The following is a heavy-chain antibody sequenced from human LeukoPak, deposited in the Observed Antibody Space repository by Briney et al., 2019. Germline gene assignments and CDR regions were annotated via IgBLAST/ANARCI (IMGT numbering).Heavy chain of an antibody. J-gene: IGHJ4*02. CDR3: AKSPDDSKAPTHVDY. V-gene: IGHV3-23*01. D-gene: IGHD3-22*01. Sequence: GGSLRLSCAASGFTFSSYAMSWVRQAPGKGLEWVSAISGGGGSTYYADSVKGRFTISRDNSKNTLYLQMNSLRAEDTAVYYCAKSPDDSKAPTHVDYWGQGTLVTVSS. CDR1: GFTFSSYA. CDR2: ISGGGGST.